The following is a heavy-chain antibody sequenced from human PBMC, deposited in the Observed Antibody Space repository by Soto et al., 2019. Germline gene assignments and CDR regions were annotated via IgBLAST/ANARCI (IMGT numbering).Heavy chain of an antibody. CDR2: INYDGSST. J-gene: IGHJ4*02. CDR3: TRGPRPTSVGTGAY. V-gene: IGHV3-74*01. Sequence: EVQLVESGGGLVQPGGSLRLSCAASGFTFSTYWMHWFRQAPGKGLVWVSRINYDGSSTDYADSVKGRFTISRDNAKNTLYLQMNTLTAEDTAVYYCTRGPRPTSVGTGAYWGQGTLVTVSS. D-gene: IGHD3-10*01. CDR1: GFTFSTYW.